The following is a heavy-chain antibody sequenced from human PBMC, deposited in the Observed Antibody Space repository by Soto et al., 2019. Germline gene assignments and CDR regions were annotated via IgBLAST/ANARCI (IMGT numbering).Heavy chain of an antibody. D-gene: IGHD5-18*01. CDR3: ARVIRGYSYGWPGPVGFDP. J-gene: IGHJ5*02. Sequence: QVTLKESGPVLVKPTETLTLTCTVSGFSLSNARMGVSWIRQPPGKALEWLAHIFSNDEKSYSTSLKSRLTISKDTSKSQVVLTMTNTDPVDTATYYCARVIRGYSYGWPGPVGFDPWGQGTLVTVSS. CDR1: GFSLSNARMG. CDR2: IFSNDEK. V-gene: IGHV2-26*01.